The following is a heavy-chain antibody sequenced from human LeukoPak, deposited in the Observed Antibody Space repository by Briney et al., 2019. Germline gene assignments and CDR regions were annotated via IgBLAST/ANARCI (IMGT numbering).Heavy chain of an antibody. CDR3: ARGAEGRDVVVPAAMHARSDAFDI. J-gene: IGHJ3*02. CDR1: GGSFSGYY. Sequence: SETLSLTCAVYGGSFSGYYWSWIRQPPGKGLEWIGEINHSGSTNYNPSLRSRVTISVGTSKNQFSLKLSSVTAADTAVYYCARGAEGRDVVVPAAMHARSDAFDIWGQGTMVTVSS. D-gene: IGHD2-2*01. V-gene: IGHV4-34*01. CDR2: INHSGST.